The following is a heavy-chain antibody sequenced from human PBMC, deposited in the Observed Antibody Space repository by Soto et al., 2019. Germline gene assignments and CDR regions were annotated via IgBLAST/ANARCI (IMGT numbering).Heavy chain of an antibody. J-gene: IGHJ6*02. CDR2: IIPIFGTA. CDR3: ARGDSSGWYPNYYYYGMDV. D-gene: IGHD6-19*01. Sequence: QVQLVQSGAEVKKPGSSVKVSCKASGGTFSSYAISWVRQAPGQGLEWMGGIIPIFGTANYAQKFQGRVTITADESTSTAYMELSSLRSEDTAVYYCARGDSSGWYPNYYYYGMDVWGQGTTVTVSS. CDR1: GGTFSSYA. V-gene: IGHV1-69*01.